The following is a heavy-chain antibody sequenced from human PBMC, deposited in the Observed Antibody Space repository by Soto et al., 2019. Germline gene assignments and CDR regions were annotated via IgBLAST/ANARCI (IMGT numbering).Heavy chain of an antibody. CDR1: GCSISSSSYY. D-gene: IGHD3-3*01. Sequence: PSETLSLTCTVSGCSISSSSYYWGWIRQPPGKGLEWIGSIYYSGSTYYNPSLKSRVTISVDTSKNQFSLKLSSVTAADTAVYYCARLYYDFWSGYPQPTPSFDYWGQGTLVTVSS. V-gene: IGHV4-39*01. CDR3: ARLYYDFWSGYPQPTPSFDY. CDR2: IYYSGST. J-gene: IGHJ4*02.